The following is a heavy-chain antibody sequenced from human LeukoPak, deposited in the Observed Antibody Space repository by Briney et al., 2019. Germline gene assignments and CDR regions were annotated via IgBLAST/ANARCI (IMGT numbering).Heavy chain of an antibody. D-gene: IGHD2-8*01. CDR2: ISGSGGST. Sequence: GGSLRLSCAASGFTFSSYAMSWVRQAPGKGLEWVSAISGSGGSTYYADSVKGRFTISRDNSKNTLYLQMNGLRAEDTAVYYCAKATGYCTNGVCPEGYWGQGTLVTVSS. CDR1: GFTFSSYA. J-gene: IGHJ4*02. CDR3: AKATGYCTNGVCPEGY. V-gene: IGHV3-23*01.